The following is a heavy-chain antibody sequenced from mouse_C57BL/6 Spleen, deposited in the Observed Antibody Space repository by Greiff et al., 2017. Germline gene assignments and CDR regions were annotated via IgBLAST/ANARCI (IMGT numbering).Heavy chain of an antibody. CDR3: ARDRTQSFDY. V-gene: IGHV1-55*01. CDR2: LYPGSGSP. CDR1: GYTFTSYW. J-gene: IGHJ2*01. Sequence: QVQLQQPGAELVKPGASVKMSCKASGYTFTSYWITWVKQRPGQGLEWIGDLYPGSGSPNYNEKFKSKATLPVDTSSSTAYMQLSILTSEDSAVYYCARDRTQSFDYWGQGTTLTVSS.